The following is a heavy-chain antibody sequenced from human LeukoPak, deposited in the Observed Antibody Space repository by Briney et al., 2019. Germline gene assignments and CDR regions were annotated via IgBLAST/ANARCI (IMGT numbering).Heavy chain of an antibody. CDR2: ISGSGGST. D-gene: IGHD2-21*01. V-gene: IGHV3-23*01. CDR1: GFTFSSYA. Sequence: GGSLRLSCAASGFTFSSYAMSWVRQAPGKGLEWVSAISGSGGSTYYADSVKGRLTISRDNSKNTLYLQMNSLRAEDTAVYYCAKGAYCGGDCSTNWFDPWGQGTLVTVSS. CDR3: AKGAYCGGDCSTNWFDP. J-gene: IGHJ5*02.